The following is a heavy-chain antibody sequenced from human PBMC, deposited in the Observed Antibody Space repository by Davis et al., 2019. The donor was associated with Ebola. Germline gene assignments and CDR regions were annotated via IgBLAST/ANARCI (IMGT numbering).Heavy chain of an antibody. CDR1: GYTFTSYG. CDR3: ARDLLGYCSGGSCYSGGGFGY. Sequence: AASVKVSCKASGYTFTSYGISWVRQAPGQGLEWMGWISAYNGNTNYAQKFQGRVTITRDTSASTAYMELSSLRSEDTAVYYCARDLLGYCSGGSCYSGGGFGYWGQGTLVTVSS. CDR2: ISAYNGNT. D-gene: IGHD2-15*01. V-gene: IGHV1-18*01. J-gene: IGHJ4*02.